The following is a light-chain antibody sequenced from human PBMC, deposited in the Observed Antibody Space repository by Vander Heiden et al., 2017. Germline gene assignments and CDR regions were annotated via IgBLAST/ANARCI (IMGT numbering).Light chain of an antibody. V-gene: IGLV2-14*01. Sequence: QSPLPHPPSVSGSPGPSITISCTGTSSDVGGYNFVSWSQQHPGKAPKLIIYEVSNRPSGVSNRFSGSKSGNTASLTISGLQAEDEADYYCSSYTTSSTVVFGGGTKLTVL. CDR1: SSDVGGYNF. CDR2: EVS. J-gene: IGLJ3*02. CDR3: SSYTTSSTVV.